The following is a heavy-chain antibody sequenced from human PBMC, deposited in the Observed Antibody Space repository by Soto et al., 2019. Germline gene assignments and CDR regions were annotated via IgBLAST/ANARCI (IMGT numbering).Heavy chain of an antibody. CDR2: IYYRGGH. Sequence: SETLSLTCTVSGGSISRGDYYWGWVRQAPGKGLEGVGDIYYRGGHYYHPSLKSRVTISVDTSKNQFSLKLSSVTAADTAVYYCARRYSSAFDIWGQGTMVTVSS. V-gene: IGHV4-61*05. CDR1: GGSISRGDYY. J-gene: IGHJ3*02. CDR3: ARRYSSAFDI. D-gene: IGHD6-13*01.